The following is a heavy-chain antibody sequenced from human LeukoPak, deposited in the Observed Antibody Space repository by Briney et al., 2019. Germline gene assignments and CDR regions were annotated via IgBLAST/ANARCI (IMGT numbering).Heavy chain of an antibody. V-gene: IGHV3-23*01. J-gene: IGHJ4*02. CDR1: VFTFSIYA. D-gene: IGHD3-16*01. CDR3: AKGDYDYVWVLDY. CDR2: ISGSGDST. Sequence: TGGAVRLLYAYSVFTFSIYAMICVRRAPGRGREWVSAISGSGDSTYYADSVEGGFTISRDNSKNTVYLQMNSLRAEDTAVYYCAKGDYDYVWVLDYWGQGTLVTVSS.